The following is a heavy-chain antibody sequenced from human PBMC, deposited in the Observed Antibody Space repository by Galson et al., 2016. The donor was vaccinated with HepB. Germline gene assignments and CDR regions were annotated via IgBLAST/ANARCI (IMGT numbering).Heavy chain of an antibody. J-gene: IGHJ4*02. CDR2: IYSGAHT. CDR1: GVTVCNNY. V-gene: IGHV3-66*01. Sequence: SLRLSCAASGVTVCNNYVSWVRHAPGRGLEWVSVIYSGAHTYDADSVKGRFTIPRDKFKNTVYLQMNSLSAEDTAIYYCARDTWSWNGGQGTLVTVSS. D-gene: IGHD1-1*01. CDR3: ARDTWSWN.